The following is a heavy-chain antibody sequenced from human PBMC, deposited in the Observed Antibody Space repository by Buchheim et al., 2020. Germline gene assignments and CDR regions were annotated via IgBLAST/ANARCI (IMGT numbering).Heavy chain of an antibody. D-gene: IGHD6-19*01. V-gene: IGHV3-48*03. CDR3: VRVGRVADLDY. CDR2: INSGGTTM. CDR1: GFTFSSYE. Sequence: EVQLVESGGGLVQPGGSLRLSCAASGFTFSSYEMNWVRQVPGKGLEWISYINSGGTTMYYADSVKGRFTISRDNAKNSLYLQMNSRRAEDTAVYYCVRVGRVADLDYWGQGTL. J-gene: IGHJ4*01.